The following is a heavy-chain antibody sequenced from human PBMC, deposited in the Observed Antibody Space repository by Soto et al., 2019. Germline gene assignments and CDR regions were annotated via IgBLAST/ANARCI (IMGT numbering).Heavy chain of an antibody. CDR3: ANEDCSGGSCSFDY. CDR2: ISGSGGST. V-gene: IGHV3-23*01. Sequence: EVQLLESGGGLVQPGGSLRLSCAASGFTFSTYAMNWVRQAPGEGLEWVSAISGSGGSTYYADSVKGRFTISRDNSKNTLYLQMNRLRAEDTAVYYCANEDCSGGSCSFDYWGQGTLVTVSS. CDR1: GFTFSTYA. D-gene: IGHD2-15*01. J-gene: IGHJ4*02.